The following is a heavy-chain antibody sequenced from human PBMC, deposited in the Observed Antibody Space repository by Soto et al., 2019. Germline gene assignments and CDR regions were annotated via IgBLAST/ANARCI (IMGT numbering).Heavy chain of an antibody. CDR2: INPSGGST. Sequence: GASVKVSCKASGYTFTSYYMHWVRQAPGQGLEWMGIINPSGGSTSYAQKFQGRVTMTRDTSTSTVYMELSSLRSEDTAVYYCARDLVEVSPPQAFDYWGQGTLVTVSS. V-gene: IGHV1-46*03. CDR1: GYTFTSYY. CDR3: ARDLVEVSPPQAFDY. J-gene: IGHJ4*02. D-gene: IGHD3-9*01.